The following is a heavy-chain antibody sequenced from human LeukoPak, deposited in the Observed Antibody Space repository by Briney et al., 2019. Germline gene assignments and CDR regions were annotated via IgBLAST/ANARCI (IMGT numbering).Heavy chain of an antibody. Sequence: GGSLRLSCAASGFTFSSYAMSWVRQAPGKGLEWVSSISTSSTTIYYADSVKGRLTISRDNAKKSLYLQMNSLRAEDTAVYYCARGGDSGFGSFDFWGQGTLVTVSS. CDR3: ARGGDSGFGSFDF. CDR2: ISTSSTTI. V-gene: IGHV3-48*04. J-gene: IGHJ4*02. CDR1: GFTFSSYA. D-gene: IGHD5-12*01.